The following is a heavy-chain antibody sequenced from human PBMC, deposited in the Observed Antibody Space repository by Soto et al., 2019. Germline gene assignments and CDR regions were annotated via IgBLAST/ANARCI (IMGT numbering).Heavy chain of an antibody. CDR1: GFTFSASA. CDR3: TRVSVTMDWPFGP. V-gene: IGHV3-73*01. D-gene: IGHD5-18*01. Sequence: EVQLVESGGGLVQPGESLKLSCAASGFTFSASAMHWVRLASGKGLEWVGRVRSKPNNYAAEYAASVKGRFTISRDDSKNTAYVQMNSLKTEDTAVYYCTRVSVTMDWPFGPWGRGTLVTVSS. J-gene: IGHJ2*01. CDR2: VRSKPNNYAA.